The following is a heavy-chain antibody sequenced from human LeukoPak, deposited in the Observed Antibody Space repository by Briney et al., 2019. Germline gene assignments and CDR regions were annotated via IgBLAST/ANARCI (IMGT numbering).Heavy chain of an antibody. Sequence: SETLSLTCAVSNYSITSGYFWGWIRRPPGKGLEWIASIYHSGTTYYNPSLRNRVTLFVDTSKNQFSLKLTSLTAADTAVYYCARDGVFHDSDGYSFDYWGQGTLVTVSS. J-gene: IGHJ4*02. V-gene: IGHV4-38-2*02. D-gene: IGHD3-22*01. CDR3: ARDGVFHDSDGYSFDY. CDR2: IYHSGTT. CDR1: NYSITSGYF.